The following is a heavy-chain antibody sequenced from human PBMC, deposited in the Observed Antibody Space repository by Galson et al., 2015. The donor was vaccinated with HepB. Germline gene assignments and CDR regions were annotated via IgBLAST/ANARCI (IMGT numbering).Heavy chain of an antibody. J-gene: IGHJ6*03. CDR1: GGSFSGYY. CDR2: INHSGST. V-gene: IGHV4-34*01. CDR3: ASLDARGPDYYYYYMDV. D-gene: IGHD1-1*01. Sequence: TLSLTCAVYGGSFSGYYWSWIRQPPGKGLEWIGEINHSGSTNYNPSLKSRVTISVDTSKNQFSLKLSSVTAADTAVYYCASLDARGPDYYYYYMDVWGKWTTVTVPS.